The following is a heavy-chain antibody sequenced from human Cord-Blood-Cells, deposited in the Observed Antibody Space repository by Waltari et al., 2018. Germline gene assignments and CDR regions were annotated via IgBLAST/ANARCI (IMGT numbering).Heavy chain of an antibody. D-gene: IGHD1-1*01. CDR3: ARFQLGFDY. CDR2: ISSSGSTI. J-gene: IGHJ4*02. Sequence: EVQLVESGGGLVQPGGSLRLSCAASGFPFSSYEMNWVRPAPGKGLEWVSYISSSGSTIYYADSVKGRFTISRDNAKNSLYLQMNSLRAEDTAVYYCARFQLGFDYWGQGTLVTVSS. CDR1: GFPFSSYE. V-gene: IGHV3-48*03.